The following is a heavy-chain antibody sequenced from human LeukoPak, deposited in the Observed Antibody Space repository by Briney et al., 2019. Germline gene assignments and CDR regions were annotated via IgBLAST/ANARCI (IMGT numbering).Heavy chain of an antibody. J-gene: IGHJ4*02. D-gene: IGHD3-22*01. V-gene: IGHV3-48*01. Sequence: GGSLRLSCAASGVTFSSYSMNWVRQAPGKGLEWGSYISGSSSTIYYADSVKGRFTISRDNGKNTLYLQMNSLRAEDTAVYYCARGYTYYDSSGQVPFDYWGQGTLVTVSS. CDR2: ISGSSSTI. CDR1: GVTFSSYS. CDR3: ARGYTYYDSSGQVPFDY.